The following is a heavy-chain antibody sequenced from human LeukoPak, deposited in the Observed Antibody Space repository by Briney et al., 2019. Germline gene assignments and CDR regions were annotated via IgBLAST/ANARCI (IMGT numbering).Heavy chain of an antibody. D-gene: IGHD4-11*01. Sequence: PGGSLRLSCAASGFTFNNYAMTWVRQAPGKGLEWVSVVSGSGDNTNYADSVKGRFTISRDNSKNTLFLQMNSLRTEDTAVYFCARWGKDYSQFDSWGQGALVTVS. CDR1: GFTFNNYA. V-gene: IGHV3-23*01. CDR2: VSGSGDNT. CDR3: ARWGKDYSQFDS. J-gene: IGHJ4*02.